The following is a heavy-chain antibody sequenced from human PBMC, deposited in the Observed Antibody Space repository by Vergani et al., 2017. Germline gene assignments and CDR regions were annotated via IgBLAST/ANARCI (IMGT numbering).Heavy chain of an antibody. J-gene: IGHJ3*02. CDR1: GGSISSYY. V-gene: IGHV4-59*10. CDR2: IYTSGST. D-gene: IGHD3-16*01. Sequence: QVQLQQWGAGLLKPSETLSLTCTVSGGSISSYYWSWIRQPAGKGLEWIGRIYTSGSTNYNPSLKSRVTMSVDTSKNQFSLKLSSVTAADTAVYYCARANVWGSPRGAFDIWGQGTMVTVSS. CDR3: ARANVWGSPRGAFDI.